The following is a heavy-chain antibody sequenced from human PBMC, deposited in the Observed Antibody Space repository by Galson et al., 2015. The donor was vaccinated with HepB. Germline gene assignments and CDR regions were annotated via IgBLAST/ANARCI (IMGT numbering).Heavy chain of an antibody. CDR2: ISYDGSNK. D-gene: IGHD2-21*02. J-gene: IGHJ2*01. Sequence: SCKASGYTFSSYAMHWVRQAPGKGLEWVAVISYDGSNKYYADSVKGRFTISRDNSKNTLYLQMNSLRAEDTAVYYCARDGLAYCGGDCYLNWYFDLWGRGTLVTVSS. CDR1: GYTFSSYA. V-gene: IGHV3-30*04. CDR3: ARDGLAYCGGDCYLNWYFDL.